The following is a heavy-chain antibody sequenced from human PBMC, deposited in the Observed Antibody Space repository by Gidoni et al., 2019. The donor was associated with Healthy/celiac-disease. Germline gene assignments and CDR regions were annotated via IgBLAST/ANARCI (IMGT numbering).Heavy chain of an antibody. CDR3: ARDILNYVWGSYRQARMDAFDI. V-gene: IGHV1-18*01. CDR1: GYTFTSYA. D-gene: IGHD3-16*02. J-gene: IGHJ3*02. CDR2: ISAYNGNT. Sequence: QFQLVQSGAEVTKPGASVKVSCKASGYTFTSYAISWVRQAPGQGLEWMGWISAYNGNTNYAQKIQGRVTMTKDTATSTAYMELRSLRSDDTAVYYCARDILNYVWGSYRQARMDAFDIWGQGTMVTVSS.